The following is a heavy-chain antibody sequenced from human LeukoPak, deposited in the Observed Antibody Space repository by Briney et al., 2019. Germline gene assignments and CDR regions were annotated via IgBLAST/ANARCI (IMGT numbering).Heavy chain of an antibody. Sequence: KPSDTLSLTCAVSGYSISSSNWWGWIRQPPGKGLEWIGYIYYSGSIYYNPSLKSRVTMSVDTSKNQFSLKLSSVTAADTAVYYCARAAAVAGTLWFDPWGQGTLVTVSS. D-gene: IGHD6-19*01. J-gene: IGHJ5*02. V-gene: IGHV4-28*05. CDR1: GYSISSSNW. CDR3: ARAAAVAGTLWFDP. CDR2: IYYSGSI.